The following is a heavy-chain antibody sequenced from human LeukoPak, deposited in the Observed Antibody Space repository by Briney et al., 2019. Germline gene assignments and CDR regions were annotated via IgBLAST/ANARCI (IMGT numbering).Heavy chain of an antibody. CDR1: GFTFSSYA. CDR2: ISGSGGST. J-gene: IGHJ4*02. Sequence: GGSLRLSCAASGFTFSSYAMSWVRQAPGKGLEWVSAISGSGGSTYYADSVKGRFTISRDNSKNTLYLQMNSLRAEDTAVYYCAKGLSSDPTTGADLWGQGTLVTVSS. D-gene: IGHD6-25*01. CDR3: AKGLSSDPTTGADL. V-gene: IGHV3-23*01.